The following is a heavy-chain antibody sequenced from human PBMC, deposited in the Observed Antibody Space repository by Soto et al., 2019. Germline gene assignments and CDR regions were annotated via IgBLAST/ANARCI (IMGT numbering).Heavy chain of an antibody. J-gene: IGHJ4*02. Sequence: QVQLQESGPGLVKPSETLSLTCTVSGGSINNYYWSWIRQPPGKGLEWIGYIYYSGSTNYKPSLKSRVTISVDTSKNQFSLKLSSVTAADTAVYYCARRYGGNFDYWGQGTLVTVSS. CDR1: GGSINNYY. V-gene: IGHV4-59*01. D-gene: IGHD1-26*01. CDR2: IYYSGST. CDR3: ARRYGGNFDY.